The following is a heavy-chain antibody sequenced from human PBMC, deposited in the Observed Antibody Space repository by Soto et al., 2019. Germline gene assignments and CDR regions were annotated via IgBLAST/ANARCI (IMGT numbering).Heavy chain of an antibody. V-gene: IGHV1-18*01. CDR2: ISAYNGNT. Sequence: QIQLVQSGAEVKKPRASVKVSCKASGYTFSSYHITWARQAPGQGLEWMGWISAYNGNTNHAQNLQARVTMTTDPSTSTAYMELRSLRSDDTAVYYCARDLPPVDDWGQGTLITVSS. CDR3: ARDLPPVDD. J-gene: IGHJ4*01. CDR1: GYTFSSYH.